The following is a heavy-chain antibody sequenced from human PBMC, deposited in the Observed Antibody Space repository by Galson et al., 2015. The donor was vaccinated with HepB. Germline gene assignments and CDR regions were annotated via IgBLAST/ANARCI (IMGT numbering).Heavy chain of an antibody. CDR2: IDPSDSYT. J-gene: IGHJ6*02. D-gene: IGHD6-19*01. CDR1: GYSFTSYW. V-gene: IGHV5-10-1*01. CDR3: ARQVAVAGSGYYYYGMDV. Sequence: QSGAEVKKPGESLRISCKGSGYSFTSYWISWVRQMPGKGLEWMGRIDPSDSYTNYSPSFQGHVTISADKSISTAYLQWSSLKASDTAMYYCARQVAVAGSGYYYYGMDVWGQGTTVTVSS.